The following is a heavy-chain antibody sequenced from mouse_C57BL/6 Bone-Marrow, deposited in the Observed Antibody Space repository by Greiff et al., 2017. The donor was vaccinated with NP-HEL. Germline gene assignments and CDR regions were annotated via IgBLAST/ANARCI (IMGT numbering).Heavy chain of an antibody. CDR2: ISNGGGST. D-gene: IGHD1-1*01. CDR1: GFTFSDYY. V-gene: IGHV5-12*01. Sequence: EVHLVESGGGLVQPGGSLKLSCAASGFTFSDYYMYWVRQTPEKRLEWVAYISNGGGSTYYPDNVKGRFTISRDNAKNTLYLKMSRLQSEDTAMYYCARRGYGSSYYYAMDYWGQGTSVTVSS. CDR3: ARRGYGSSYYYAMDY. J-gene: IGHJ4*01.